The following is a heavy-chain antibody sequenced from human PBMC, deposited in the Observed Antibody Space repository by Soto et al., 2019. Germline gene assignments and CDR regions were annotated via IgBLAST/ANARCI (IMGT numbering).Heavy chain of an antibody. CDR1: GYSLTSYW. J-gene: IGHJ6*02. D-gene: IGHD3-9*01. CDR3: ARHRYFDWLLYVNYYYYGMDV. Sequence: GESLKISCKGSGYSLTSYWISWVRQMPGKGLEWMGRIDPSDSYTNYSPSFQGHVTISADKSIGTAYLQWSSLKASDTAMYYCARHRYFDWLLYVNYYYYGMDVWGQGTTVTVSS. CDR2: IDPSDSYT. V-gene: IGHV5-10-1*01.